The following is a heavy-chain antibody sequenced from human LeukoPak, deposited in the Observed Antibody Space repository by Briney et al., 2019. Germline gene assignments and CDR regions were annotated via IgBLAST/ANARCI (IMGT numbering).Heavy chain of an antibody. V-gene: IGHV4-30-2*01. CDR2: IYHSGST. D-gene: IGHD3-10*01. CDR3: AREGSTMVRGVIQGMDV. CDR1: GGSISSGGYY. Sequence: SETLSLTCTVSGGSISSGGYYWSWIRQPPGKGLEWIGYIYHSGSTYYNPSLKSRVTISVDRSKNQFSLKLSSVTAADTAVYYCAREGSTMVRGVIQGMDVWGKGTTVTVSS. J-gene: IGHJ6*03.